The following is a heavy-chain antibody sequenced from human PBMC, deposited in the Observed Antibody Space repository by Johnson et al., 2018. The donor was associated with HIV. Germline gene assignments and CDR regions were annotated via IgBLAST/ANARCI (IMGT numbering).Heavy chain of an antibody. Sequence: VQLVESGGGLVQPGGSLRLSCAASGFTFSSYWMHWVRQAPGKGLVWVSRINSDGSSTSYADSVKGRFTISRDNAKNTLYLQINSLRAEDTAVYYCAREPADRSKAFDIWGQGTMVTVSS. CDR1: GFTFSSYW. J-gene: IGHJ3*02. CDR3: AREPADRSKAFDI. CDR2: INSDGSST. V-gene: IGHV3-74*01. D-gene: IGHD3-22*01.